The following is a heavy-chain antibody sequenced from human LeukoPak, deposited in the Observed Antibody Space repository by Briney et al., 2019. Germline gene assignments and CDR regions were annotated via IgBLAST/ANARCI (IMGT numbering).Heavy chain of an antibody. CDR3: ARESCSSTSCRLDY. Sequence: SETLSLTCTVSGGSISSGDYYWSRIRQPPGKGLEWIGYIYYSGSTYYNPSLKSRVTISVDTSKNQFSLKLSSVTAADTAVYYCARESCSSTSCRLDYWGQGTLVTVSS. J-gene: IGHJ4*02. D-gene: IGHD2-2*01. CDR2: IYYSGST. CDR1: GGSISSGDYY. V-gene: IGHV4-30-4*08.